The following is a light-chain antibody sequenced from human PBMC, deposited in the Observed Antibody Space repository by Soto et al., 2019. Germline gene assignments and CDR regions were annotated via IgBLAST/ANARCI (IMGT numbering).Light chain of an antibody. V-gene: IGKV1-5*01. CDR2: DVS. Sequence: IQMTQSPSTLSASIGDRVTITCRASQNILSWLAWYQQKPGKAPKLLIYDVSNLASGVPSRFSGSGSDTEFTLTISSLQPDDFATYYCQQYNSFPITFGQGTRLEIK. CDR3: QQYNSFPIT. CDR1: QNILSW. J-gene: IGKJ5*01.